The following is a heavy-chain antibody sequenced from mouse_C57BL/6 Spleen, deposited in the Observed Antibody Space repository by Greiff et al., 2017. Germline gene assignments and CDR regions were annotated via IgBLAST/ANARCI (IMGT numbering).Heavy chain of an antibody. CDR3: ARGDAMDY. J-gene: IGHJ4*01. CDR2: IDPSDSYT. CDR1: GYTFTSYW. Sequence: VQLQQPGAELVMPGASVKLSCKASGYTFTSYWMHWVKQRPGQGLEWIGEIDPSDSYTNYNQKFKGKSTLTVDKSSSTAYMQLSSLTSEDSAVXYCARGDAMDYWGQGTSVTVSS. V-gene: IGHV1-69*01.